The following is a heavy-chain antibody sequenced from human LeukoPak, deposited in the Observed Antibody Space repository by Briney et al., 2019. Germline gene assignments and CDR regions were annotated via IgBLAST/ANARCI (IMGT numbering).Heavy chain of an antibody. D-gene: IGHD1-26*01. V-gene: IGHV4-4*07. CDR1: GGSISSYY. Sequence: SETLSLTCTVSGGSISSYYWTWIRQPAGKGLEWIGRIYPSGSTNYNPSLKSRVTMSVDTSKNQFSLKLNSVTAADTAPYYCARENSGSYRQFDYWGQGTLVTVSS. CDR3: ARENSGSYRQFDY. CDR2: IYPSGST. J-gene: IGHJ4*02.